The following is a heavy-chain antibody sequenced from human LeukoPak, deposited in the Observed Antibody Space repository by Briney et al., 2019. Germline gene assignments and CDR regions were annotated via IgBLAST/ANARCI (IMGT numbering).Heavy chain of an antibody. CDR2: IYYSGST. CDR3: ARGHWFGELWADAFDI. CDR1: GGSISSGGYY. V-gene: IGHV4-39*07. Sequence: SETLSLTCTVSGGSISSGGYYWSWIRQPAGKGLEWIGSIYYSGSTYYNPSLKSRVTISVDTSKNQFSLKLSSVTAADTAVYYCARGHWFGELWADAFDIWGQGTMVTVSS. D-gene: IGHD3-10*01. J-gene: IGHJ3*02.